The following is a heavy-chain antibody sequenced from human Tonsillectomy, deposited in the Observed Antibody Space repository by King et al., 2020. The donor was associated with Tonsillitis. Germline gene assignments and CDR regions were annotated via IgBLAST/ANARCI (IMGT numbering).Heavy chain of an antibody. Sequence: VTISADKSISTAYLQWSSLKASDTAMYYCARQSPYGDYVFDYWGQGTLVTVSS. CDR3: ARQSPYGDYVFDY. D-gene: IGHD4-17*01. V-gene: IGHV5-51*01. J-gene: IGHJ4*02.